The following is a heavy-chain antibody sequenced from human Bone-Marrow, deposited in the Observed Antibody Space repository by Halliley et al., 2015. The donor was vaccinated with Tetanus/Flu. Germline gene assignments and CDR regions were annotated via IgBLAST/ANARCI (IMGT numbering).Heavy chain of an antibody. Sequence: EWMGGIDPSASYPKYSPSFQGHVTLSVDKSISTAFLQWSSLKASDTAMYYCAGDGSGSFSFDYWGQGTLVTVSS. V-gene: IGHV5-10-1*01. D-gene: IGHD3-10*01. J-gene: IGHJ4*02. CDR3: AGDGSGSFSFDY. CDR2: IDPSASYP.